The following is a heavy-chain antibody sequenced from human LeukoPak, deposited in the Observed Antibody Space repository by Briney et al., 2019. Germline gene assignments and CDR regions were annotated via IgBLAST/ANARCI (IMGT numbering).Heavy chain of an antibody. J-gene: IGHJ4*01. CDR2: LSGSGITT. D-gene: IGHD6-19*01. V-gene: IGHV3-23*01. CDR3: AKGIYSSGWSYFDY. Sequence: PAGSLRLSCAASGVTFSNSAVSWVRQAPGKGLEWVSNLSGSGITTYYADSVKGRFTISRDNSKNTLYLQLNSLRAEDTAVYYCAKGIYSSGWSYFDYWGHGTLVTVSS. CDR1: GVTFSNSA.